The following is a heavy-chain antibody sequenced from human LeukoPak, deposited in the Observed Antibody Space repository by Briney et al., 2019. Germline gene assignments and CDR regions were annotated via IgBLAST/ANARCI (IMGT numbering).Heavy chain of an antibody. CDR3: ARTLSGYYSDYYYYMDV. CDR1: GGSISSYY. V-gene: IGHV4-59*01. D-gene: IGHD3-22*01. J-gene: IGHJ6*03. CDR2: IYYSGST. Sequence: SETLSLTCTVSGGSISSYYWSWIRQPPGKGLEWIGYIYYSGSTNYNPSLKSRVTISVDTSKNQFSLKLSSVTAADTAVYYCARTLSGYYSDYYYYMDVWGKGTTVTISS.